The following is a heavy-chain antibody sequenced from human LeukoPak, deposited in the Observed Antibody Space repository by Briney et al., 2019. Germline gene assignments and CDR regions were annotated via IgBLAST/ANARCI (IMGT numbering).Heavy chain of an antibody. Sequence: SVKVSCKASGGTFSSYAIGWVRQAPGQGLEWMGGIIPIFGTANYAQKFQGRVTITADKSTSTAYMELSSLRSEDTAVYYCARPAYYYAFDIWGQGTMVTVSS. D-gene: IGHD3-10*01. CDR3: ARPAYYYAFDI. V-gene: IGHV1-69*06. J-gene: IGHJ3*02. CDR1: GGTFSSYA. CDR2: IIPIFGTA.